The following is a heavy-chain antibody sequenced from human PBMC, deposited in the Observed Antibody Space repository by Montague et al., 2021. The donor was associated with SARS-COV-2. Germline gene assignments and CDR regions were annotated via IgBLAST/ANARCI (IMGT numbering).Heavy chain of an antibody. CDR1: GGSFSGYY. D-gene: IGHD2-21*01. Sequence: SETLSLTCAVYGGSFSGYYWRWIRQPPGKGLEWIWEINHSGSTNYNPSLKRRVTISVDTSKNQLSLKLSSVTAADTAVYYCAGEVRERIVVVSAIRYSYSDYWGQGTLVTVSS. CDR3: AGEVRERIVVVSAIRYSYSDY. J-gene: IGHJ4*02. CDR2: INHSGST. V-gene: IGHV4-34*01.